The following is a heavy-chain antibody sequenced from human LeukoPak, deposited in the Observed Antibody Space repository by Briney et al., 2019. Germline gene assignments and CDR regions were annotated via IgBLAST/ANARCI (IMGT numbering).Heavy chain of an antibody. CDR2: ISAYNGNT. J-gene: IGHJ4*02. V-gene: IGHV1-18*01. CDR3: ARATIPGYYDSSGYWGY. CDR1: GYTFTSYG. Sequence: ASVKVSCKASGYTFTSYGISWVRQAPGQGLEWMGWISAYNGNTNYAQKLQGRVTITTDTSTSTAYMELRSLRSDDTAVYYCARATIPGYYDSSGYWGYWGQGTLVTVSS. D-gene: IGHD3-22*01.